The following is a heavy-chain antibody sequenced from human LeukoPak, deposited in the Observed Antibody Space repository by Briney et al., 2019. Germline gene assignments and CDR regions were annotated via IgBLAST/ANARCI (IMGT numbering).Heavy chain of an antibody. CDR2: IYYSGST. CDR3: ARPLAAAPLGWFDP. V-gene: IGHV4-59*08. J-gene: IGHJ5*02. Sequence: SETLSLTCTVSGGSISSYYWSWIRQPPGKGLEWIGYIYYSGSTNYNPSLKSRVTISVDTSKNQFSLKLSSVTAADTAVYYCARPLAAAPLGWFDPWGQGTLVTVSS. CDR1: GGSISSYY. D-gene: IGHD6-13*01.